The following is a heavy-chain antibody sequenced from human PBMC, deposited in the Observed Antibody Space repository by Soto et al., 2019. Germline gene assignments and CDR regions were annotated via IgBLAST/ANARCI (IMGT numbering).Heavy chain of an antibody. D-gene: IGHD3-9*01. CDR2: IIAYNGIT. CDR3: ARVTSSFDHYYMDV. J-gene: IGHJ6*03. Sequence: ASVKVSCKASGGTFSSYAISWVRQAPGQGLEWIGRIIAYNGITNYAQKIQSRVTMTTDTSTSQAYMELRSLRSDDSVVFYCARVTSSFDHYYMDVWGKGTTVTVS. V-gene: IGHV1-18*01. CDR1: GGTFSSYA.